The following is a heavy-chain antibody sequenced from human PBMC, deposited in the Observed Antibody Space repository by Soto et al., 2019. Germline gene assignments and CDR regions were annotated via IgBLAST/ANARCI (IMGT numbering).Heavy chain of an antibody. CDR1: GYRFTGYH. D-gene: IGHD2-21*01. CDR3: AREKIALLQH. CDR2: INPTTGDT. Sequence: ASVKVSCKASGYRFTGYHIYWVRQVPGQGLEWMGWINPTTGDTIYAQKFQGRVSMTRDTSVSTAYMELTRLRSDDTAVYYCAREKIALLQHWGHGTLVTVSS. V-gene: IGHV1-2*02. J-gene: IGHJ4*01.